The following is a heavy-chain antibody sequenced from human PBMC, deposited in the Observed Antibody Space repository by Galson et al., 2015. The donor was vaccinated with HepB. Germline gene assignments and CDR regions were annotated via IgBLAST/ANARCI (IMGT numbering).Heavy chain of an antibody. Sequence: QSGAEVKKPGESLRISCKGSGYKFTNYWIGWVRQMPGKGLEWMGIVYPGDSDSRYSPSFQGQVTISADKSTSTAYVQWSSLKASDTAMCYCTRWFVGSGYPDYWGQGTQVTGSS. V-gene: IGHV5-51*03. CDR1: GYKFTNYW. D-gene: IGHD3-3*01. J-gene: IGHJ4*02. CDR3: TRWFVGSGYPDY. CDR2: VYPGDSDS.